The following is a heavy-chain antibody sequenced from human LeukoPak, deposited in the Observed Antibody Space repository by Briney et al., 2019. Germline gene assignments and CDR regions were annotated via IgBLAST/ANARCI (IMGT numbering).Heavy chain of an antibody. D-gene: IGHD6-6*01. Sequence: SETLSLTCAVYGGSFSGYYWSCIRQPPGKGLEWIGEINHSGSTNYNPSLKSRVTISVDTSKNQFSLKLSSVTAADTAVYYCARWASIAARRWFDPWGQGTLVTVSS. J-gene: IGHJ5*02. V-gene: IGHV4-34*01. CDR1: GGSFSGYY. CDR2: INHSGST. CDR3: ARWASIAARRWFDP.